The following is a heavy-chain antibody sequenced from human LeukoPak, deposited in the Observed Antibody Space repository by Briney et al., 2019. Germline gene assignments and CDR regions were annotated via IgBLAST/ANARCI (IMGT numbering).Heavy chain of an antibody. V-gene: IGHV3-33*01. CDR3: ARSFGRGKYFYYFDF. Sequence: GRSLRLSCAASGFTFSSYGMHWVRQAPGKGLEWVAVIWYDGSNKYYADSVKGRFTISRDDSKNTLYLQMNSLRAEDTAVYYCARSFGRGKYFYYFDFWGQGTLVTVSS. CDR2: IWYDGSNK. CDR1: GFTFSSYG. J-gene: IGHJ4*02. D-gene: IGHD1-26*01.